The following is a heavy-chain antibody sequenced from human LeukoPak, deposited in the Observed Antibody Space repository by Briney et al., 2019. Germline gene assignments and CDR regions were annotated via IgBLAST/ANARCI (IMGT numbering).Heavy chain of an antibody. J-gene: IGHJ4*02. D-gene: IGHD3-10*01. V-gene: IGHV3-30*18. Sequence: PGRSLRLSCAASGFTFSSYGMHWVRQAPGKGLEWVAVISYDGSNKYYADSVKGRFTISRDNSKNTLYLQMNSLRAEDTAVYYCAEERPGVRGALDYWGQGTLVTVSS. CDR2: ISYDGSNK. CDR3: AEERPGVRGALDY. CDR1: GFTFSSYG.